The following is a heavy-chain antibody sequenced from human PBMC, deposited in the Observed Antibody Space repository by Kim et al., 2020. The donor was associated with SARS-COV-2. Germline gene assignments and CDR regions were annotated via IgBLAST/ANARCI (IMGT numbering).Heavy chain of an antibody. J-gene: IGHJ4*02. D-gene: IGHD2-21*01. CDR3: ARDSPDPYCDDDCLKSLLNN. Sequence: GGSLRLSCAASGFTFTSSVMSWVRQAPGKGLEWVSSISGSGATTYYADSVRGRFSISRDNSKNTLYLQMSTLRAEDTAVYYCARDSPDPYCDDDCLKSLLNNWGQGTLVTVSS. V-gene: IGHV3-23*01. CDR1: GFTFTSSV. CDR2: ISGSGATT.